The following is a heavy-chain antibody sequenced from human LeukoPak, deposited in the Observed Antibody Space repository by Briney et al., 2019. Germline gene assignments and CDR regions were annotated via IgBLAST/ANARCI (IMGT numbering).Heavy chain of an antibody. CDR1: GSRPDDYA. V-gene: IGHV3-9*02. CDR3: AKDFGDRTAATAF. CDR2: IRRKSGII. D-gene: IGHD2-15*01. Sequence: GRSLRLSCVASGSRPDDYAMHWVRHVSGKGLEWVAGIRRKSGIIGYADSVKGRFTISRDNAKNSLFLQMNSLRPDDTALYFCAKDFGDRTAATAFWGQGTLVTVSS. J-gene: IGHJ4*02.